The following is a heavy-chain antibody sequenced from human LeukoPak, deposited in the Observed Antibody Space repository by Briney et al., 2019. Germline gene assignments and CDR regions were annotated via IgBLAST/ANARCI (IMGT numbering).Heavy chain of an antibody. D-gene: IGHD7-27*01. V-gene: IGHV3-33*05. CDR3: ARDSITGDNSLDF. CDR2: ITKDGDYE. Sequence: GILRLSCAASGFTFSTYGMHWVRQAPGKGLEWVAVITKDGDYEKYADAVRGRVTISRDNSKNTLYLQMNSLSAEDTAVYYCARDSITGDNSLDFWGRGTLVTVSS. CDR1: GFTFSTYG. J-gene: IGHJ4*02.